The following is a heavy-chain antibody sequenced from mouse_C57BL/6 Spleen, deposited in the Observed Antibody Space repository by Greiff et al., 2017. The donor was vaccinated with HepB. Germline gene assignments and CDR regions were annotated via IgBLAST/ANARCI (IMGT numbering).Heavy chain of an antibody. CDR2: IDPEDGDT. D-gene: IGHD2-2*01. CDR3: TTYGYDDWFAY. V-gene: IGHV14-1*01. CDR1: GFNIKDYY. J-gene: IGHJ3*01. Sequence: EVQGVESGAELVRPGASVKLSCTASGFNIKDYYMHWVKQRPEQGLEWIGRIDPEDGDTEYAPKFQGNATMTADTSSNTAYLQLSSLTSEDTAVYYCTTYGYDDWFAYWGQGTLVTVSA.